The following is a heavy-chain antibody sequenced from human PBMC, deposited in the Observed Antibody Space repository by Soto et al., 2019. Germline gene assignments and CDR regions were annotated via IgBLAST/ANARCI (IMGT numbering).Heavy chain of an antibody. V-gene: IGHV3-30-3*01. CDR2: ISKDGDKK. CDR3: AREWSVANPGY. CDR1: GFTFSNYS. D-gene: IGHD5-12*01. Sequence: GGSLRLSCAASGFTFSNYSTHWVRQAPGKGLEWVAVISKDGDKKYYADSVKGRFTISRDNSKNTLYLQMNSLRPEDTAVHYCAREWSVANPGYWGQGTQVTVSS. J-gene: IGHJ4*02.